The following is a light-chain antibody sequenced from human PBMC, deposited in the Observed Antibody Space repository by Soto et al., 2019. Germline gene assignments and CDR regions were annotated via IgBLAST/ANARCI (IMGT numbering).Light chain of an antibody. J-gene: IGKJ5*01. CDR3: LQDYNYPPI. CDR1: QAIRND. CDR2: AAS. V-gene: IGKV1-6*02. Sequence: AIQMTQSPSSQSASVGDRVTITCRASQAIRNDLGWYQQKPGKAPKLLIYAASSLQSGVPSRFSGSGSGTDFTLTISSLQAEDFATYYCLQDYNYPPIFGQGTRLEIK.